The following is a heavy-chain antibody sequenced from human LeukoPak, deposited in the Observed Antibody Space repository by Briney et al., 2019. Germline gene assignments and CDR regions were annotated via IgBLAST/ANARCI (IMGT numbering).Heavy chain of an antibody. Sequence: GGSLRLSCAASGFRFSSHWINWVRQGPGKGLEWVSAISGSGGSTYYADSVKGRFTISRDNSKNTLYLQMNSLRAEDTAVYYCAKVGKPTIDYFDYWGQGTLVTVSS. CDR2: ISGSGGST. V-gene: IGHV3-23*01. D-gene: IGHD1-26*01. CDR3: AKVGKPTIDYFDY. CDR1: GFRFSSHW. J-gene: IGHJ4*02.